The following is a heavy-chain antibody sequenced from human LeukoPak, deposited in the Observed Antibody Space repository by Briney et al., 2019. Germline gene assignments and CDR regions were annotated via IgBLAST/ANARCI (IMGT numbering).Heavy chain of an antibody. CDR3: ARAGYSSSWLSNNWFDP. V-gene: IGHV3-30*04. CDR1: GFTFSSYA. J-gene: IGHJ5*02. Sequence: GGSLRLSCAASGFTFSSYAMLWVRQAPGKGLEWVAVISYDGSNKYYADSVKGRFTISRDNSKNTLYLQMNSLRAEDTAVYYCARAGYSSSWLSNNWFDPWGQGTLVTVSS. CDR2: ISYDGSNK. D-gene: IGHD6-13*01.